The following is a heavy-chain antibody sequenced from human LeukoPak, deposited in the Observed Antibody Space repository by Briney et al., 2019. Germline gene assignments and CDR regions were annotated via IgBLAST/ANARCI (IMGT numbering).Heavy chain of an antibody. D-gene: IGHD6-19*01. CDR2: ISAYNGNT. CDR1: GYTFTSYG. V-gene: IGHV1-18*01. CDR3: ARVRSSSGWGYYYYYMDV. Sequence: ASVKVSCKASGYTFTSYGISWVRQAPGQGLEWMGWISAYNGNTNYAQKLQGRVTMTTDTSTSTAYMELRSLRSDDTAVYYCARVRSSSGWGYYYYYMDVWGKGTTVTVSS. J-gene: IGHJ6*03.